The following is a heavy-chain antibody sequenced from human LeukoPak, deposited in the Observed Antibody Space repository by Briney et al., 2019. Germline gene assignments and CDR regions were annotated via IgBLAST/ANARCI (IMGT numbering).Heavy chain of an antibody. V-gene: IGHV5-51*01. D-gene: IGHD5-18*01. CDR1: GYSFTSYW. J-gene: IGHJ4*02. CDR2: IDPSDSET. CDR3: ARQTAMGRSGDY. Sequence: GESLKISCKASGYSFTSYWIGWVRQMPGKGLGWMGIIDPSDSETRYTPSFQGQVTISVDKSLTTAYLQWNSPKASDTAMYYCARQTAMGRSGDYWGQGTLVTVSS.